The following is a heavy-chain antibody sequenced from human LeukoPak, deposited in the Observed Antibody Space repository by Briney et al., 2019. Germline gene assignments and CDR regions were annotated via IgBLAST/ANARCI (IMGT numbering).Heavy chain of an antibody. CDR3: ARLDTAMAPYPNVFDY. CDR1: GYTLTELS. J-gene: IGHJ4*02. D-gene: IGHD5-18*01. V-gene: IGHV1-24*01. Sequence: ASVKVSCKVSGYTLTELSMHWVRQAPGKGLEWMGGFDPEDGETIYAQKFQGRVTMTEDTSTDTAYMELSSLRSEDTAVYYCARLDTAMAPYPNVFDYWGQGTLVTVSS. CDR2: FDPEDGET.